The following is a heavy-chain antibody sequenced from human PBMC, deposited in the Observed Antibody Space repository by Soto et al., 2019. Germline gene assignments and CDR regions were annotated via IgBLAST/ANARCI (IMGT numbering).Heavy chain of an antibody. CDR3: ARQRDLLTYSSGWYSVYYMDV. CDR1: GGSISSSSYY. Sequence: SETLSLTCTVSGGSISSSSYYWGWIRQPPGKGLEWIGSIYYSGSTYYNPSLKSRVTISVDTSKNQFSLKLSSVTAADTAVYSCARQRDLLTYSSGWYSVYYMDVWGKGTTVTVS. V-gene: IGHV4-39*01. CDR2: IYYSGST. D-gene: IGHD6-19*01. J-gene: IGHJ6*03.